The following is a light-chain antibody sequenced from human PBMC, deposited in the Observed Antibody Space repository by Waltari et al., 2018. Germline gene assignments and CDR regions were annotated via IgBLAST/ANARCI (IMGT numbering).Light chain of an antibody. CDR2: AAS. J-gene: IGKJ2*01. Sequence: DIQMTQSPSSLSASVGERVTITCRASQTINTYLNWYQQKPGKAPKLLMYAASTLQSGVPARFSGSESGTDFTLIISGLQPEDFATYFCQQTYTAPYTFGQGTRLEI. V-gene: IGKV1-39*01. CDR1: QTINTY. CDR3: QQTYTAPYT.